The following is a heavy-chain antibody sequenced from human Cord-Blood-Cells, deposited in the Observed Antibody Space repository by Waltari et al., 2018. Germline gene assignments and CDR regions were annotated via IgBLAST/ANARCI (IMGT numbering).Heavy chain of an antibody. J-gene: IGHJ4*02. CDR1: GGTYSRYT. D-gene: IGHD3-10*01. CDR3: ARSEVQAPPGY. V-gene: IGHV1-69*02. Sequence: QVQLVQSGAEVKKPGSSVKVSCKASGGTYSRYTISRVRQAPGQGLEWMGRIIPILGIANYAQKFQGRVTITADKSTSTAYMELSSLRSEDTAVYYCARSEVQAPPGYWGQGTLVTVSS. CDR2: IIPILGIA.